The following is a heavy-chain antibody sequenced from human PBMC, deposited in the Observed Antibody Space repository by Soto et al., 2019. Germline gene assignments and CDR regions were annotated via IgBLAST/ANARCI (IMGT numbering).Heavy chain of an antibody. Sequence: LRLSCVGSGFTFSNYGMHWVRQPPGKGLEWVALISDDGDKRYYADSVRGRLIISRDNSKDTLYLQMNSLGPDDTAVYFCAKARVRIVGANSFDYWGQGXPVTVLS. V-gene: IGHV3-30*18. CDR3: AKARVRIVGANSFDY. D-gene: IGHD1-26*01. CDR2: ISDDGDKR. J-gene: IGHJ4*02. CDR1: GFTFSNYG.